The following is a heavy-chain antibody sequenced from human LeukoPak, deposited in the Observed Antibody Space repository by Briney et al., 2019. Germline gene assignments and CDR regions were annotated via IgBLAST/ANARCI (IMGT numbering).Heavy chain of an antibody. CDR2: ISGSGGST. V-gene: IGHV3-23*01. CDR3: AKGLAAAGTLDAFDI. J-gene: IGHJ3*02. Sequence: PGGSLRLSCAASGFTFSSYAMSWVRQAPGKGLEWVSAISGSGGSTYYADSVKGRFTISRDNSKNTLYLQMNSLRAEDTAVYDCAKGLAAAGTLDAFDIWGQGTMVTVSS. D-gene: IGHD6-13*01. CDR1: GFTFSSYA.